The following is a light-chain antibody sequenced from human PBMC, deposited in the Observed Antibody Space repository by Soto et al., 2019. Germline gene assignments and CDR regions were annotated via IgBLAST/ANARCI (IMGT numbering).Light chain of an antibody. CDR3: QQYGSSPWT. J-gene: IGKJ1*01. V-gene: IGKV3-20*01. Sequence: PGERVTLSCRASQSVSSSYLTWYQQKPGQAPRLLIYGASTRATGIPDRFSGSGSGTDFTLTISRLEPEDFAVYYCQQYGSSPWTFGQGTKVDIK. CDR2: GAS. CDR1: QSVSSSY.